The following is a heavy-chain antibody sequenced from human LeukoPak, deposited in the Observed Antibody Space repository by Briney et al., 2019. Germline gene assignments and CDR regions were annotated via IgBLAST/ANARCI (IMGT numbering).Heavy chain of an antibody. D-gene: IGHD3-3*01. CDR3: ARDLLEWYFDY. CDR1: GLTVSSTY. Sequence: GGSLRLSCAASGLTVSSTYMSWVRQTPGKGLEWVSVIYSGGSTYYTDSVKGRFTISRDNSKNTLYLQMNSLRAEDTAVYYCARDLLEWYFDYWGQGTLVTVSS. CDR2: IYSGGST. V-gene: IGHV3-66*01. J-gene: IGHJ4*02.